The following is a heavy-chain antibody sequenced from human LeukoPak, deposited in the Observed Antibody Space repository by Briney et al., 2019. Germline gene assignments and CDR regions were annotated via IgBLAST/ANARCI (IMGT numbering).Heavy chain of an antibody. CDR3: VRGDYVWGSYRYFPSGLYFVY. CDR1: AGSFSGYY. Sequence: PSETLSLTCAVYAGSFSGYYWSWIRQPPGKGLEWIGEINHSGSTNYNPSLKSRVTISVDTSKNQSSLKLSSVPAADTAVYYCVRGDYVWGSYRYFPSGLYFVYWGQGTLVTVSS. V-gene: IGHV4-34*01. J-gene: IGHJ4*02. D-gene: IGHD3-16*02. CDR2: INHSGST.